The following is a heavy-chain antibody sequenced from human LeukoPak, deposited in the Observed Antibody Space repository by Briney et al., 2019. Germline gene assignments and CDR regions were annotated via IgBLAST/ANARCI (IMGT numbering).Heavy chain of an antibody. Sequence: SQTLSLTCTVSGGSISSGGYYWSWLRQHPGKGLEWVGYIYYSGSTYYNPSLKSRVTISVDTSKNQFSLKLSSVTAADTAVYYCASYDSRGYPRSRTFDPWGQGTLVTVSP. CDR2: IYYSGST. V-gene: IGHV4-31*03. CDR3: ASYDSRGYPRSRTFDP. D-gene: IGHD3-22*01. J-gene: IGHJ5*02. CDR1: GGSISSGGYY.